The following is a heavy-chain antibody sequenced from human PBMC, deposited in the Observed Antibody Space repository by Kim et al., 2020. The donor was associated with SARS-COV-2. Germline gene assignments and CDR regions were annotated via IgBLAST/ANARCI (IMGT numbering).Heavy chain of an antibody. D-gene: IGHD1-26*01. CDR2: IYYSGST. V-gene: IGHV4-39*07. CDR1: GGSISSSSYY. J-gene: IGHJ5*02. CDR3: ARQPSGSYYPHNWFDP. Sequence: SETLSLTCTVSGGSISSSSYYWGWIRQPPGKGLEWIGSIYYSGSTYYNPSLMSRVTISVDTSKNQFSLKLSSVTAADTAVYYCARQPSGSYYPHNWFDPWGQGTLVTVSS.